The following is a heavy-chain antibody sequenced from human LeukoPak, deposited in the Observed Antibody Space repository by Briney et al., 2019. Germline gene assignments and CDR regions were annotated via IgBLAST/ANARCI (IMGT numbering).Heavy chain of an antibody. CDR1: GFTFSNAW. CDR2: IKSKAGGGTI. J-gene: IGHJ4*02. D-gene: IGHD2/OR15-2a*01. Sequence: GGSLRLSRAGSGFTFSNAWMNWVRQAPGKRLEWDGRIKSKAGGGTIDYAAPVKGRFTISRDDSKNTLYLQMNSLKTEDTAVYYCSTARDPGFYPDYWGQGTLVTVSS. V-gene: IGHV3-15*01. CDR3: STARDPGFYPDY.